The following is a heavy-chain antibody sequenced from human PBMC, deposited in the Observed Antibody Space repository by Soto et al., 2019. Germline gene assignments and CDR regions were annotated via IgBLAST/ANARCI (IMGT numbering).Heavy chain of an antibody. V-gene: IGHV4-34*01. Sequence: PSETLSLTCAVYGGSFSGYYWSWIRQPPGKGLEWIGEINHSGSTNYNPSLKSRVTISVDTSKNQFSLKLSSVTAADTAVYYCARDYYDFWSGKYYFDYWGQGTLVTVSS. D-gene: IGHD3-3*01. CDR2: INHSGST. J-gene: IGHJ4*02. CDR1: GGSFSGYY. CDR3: ARDYYDFWSGKYYFDY.